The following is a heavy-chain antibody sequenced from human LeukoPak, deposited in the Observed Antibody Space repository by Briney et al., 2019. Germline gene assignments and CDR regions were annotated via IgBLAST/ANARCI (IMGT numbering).Heavy chain of an antibody. CDR1: CGSISSSIYH. CDR3: ARHGRGVSDDFVDY. V-gene: IGHV4-39*01. D-gene: IGHD3-10*01. J-gene: IGHJ4*02. CDR2: HCYSGIT. Sequence: PSETLSLTCTVSCGSISSSIYHLGGIRQPPGKGLEWNGSHCYSGITYYNPAPRRRITIYVDKPKNQFSLKLSPVTDADTVVFHCARHGRGVSDDFVDYWGQGTLVTVSS.